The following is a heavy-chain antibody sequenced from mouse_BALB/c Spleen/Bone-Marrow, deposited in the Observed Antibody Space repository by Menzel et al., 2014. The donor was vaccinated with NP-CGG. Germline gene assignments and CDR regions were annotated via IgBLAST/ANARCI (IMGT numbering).Heavy chain of an antibody. CDR2: VDPANGNT. V-gene: IGHV14-3*02. CDR1: GFNIKDTY. CDR3: ASYYYGSSSFAY. J-gene: IGHJ3*01. D-gene: IGHD1-1*01. Sequence: VQLKESGAELVKPGASVKLSCTASGFNIKDTYMHWVKQRPEQGLEWIGRVDPANGNTKYDPKFQGKATITAETSSNTAYLQLSSLTSEGTAVYYCASYYYGSSSFAYWGQGTMVTVSA.